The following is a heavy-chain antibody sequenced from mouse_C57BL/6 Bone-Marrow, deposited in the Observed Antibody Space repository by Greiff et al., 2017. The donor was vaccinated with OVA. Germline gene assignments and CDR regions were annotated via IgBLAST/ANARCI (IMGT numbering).Heavy chain of an antibody. V-gene: IGHV1-82*01. CDR2: IYPGDGDT. Sequence: VQGVESGPELVKPGASVKISCKASGYAFSSSWMNWVKQRPGKGLEWIGRIYPGDGDTNYNGKFKGKATLTADKSSSTAYMQLSSLTSEDSAVYFCARPPLYYDYDDGFAYWGQGTLVTVSA. J-gene: IGHJ3*01. CDR3: ARPPLYYDYDDGFAY. D-gene: IGHD2-4*01. CDR1: GYAFSSSW.